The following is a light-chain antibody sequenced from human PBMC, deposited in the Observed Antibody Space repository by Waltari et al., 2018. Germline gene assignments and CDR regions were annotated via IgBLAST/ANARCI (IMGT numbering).Light chain of an antibody. CDR3: QAWDRSTVV. CDR2: QDT. V-gene: IGLV3-1*01. J-gene: IGLJ2*01. Sequence: YEWTQPPSVYVSPGQTASITCSGNKLGNNYTYWYQQKPGQSPVLVIYQDTKRPSGIPDRFSGSNSGNTATLTISGTQSMDEADYHCQAWDRSTVVFGGGTKLTVL. CDR1: KLGNNY.